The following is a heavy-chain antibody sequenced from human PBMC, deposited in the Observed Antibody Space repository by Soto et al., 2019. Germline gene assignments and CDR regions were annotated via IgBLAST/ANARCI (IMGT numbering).Heavy chain of an antibody. CDR3: TRVGGYYGDYPNFDY. V-gene: IGHV4-34*01. CDR1: GGSFSGYY. Sequence: SETLSLTCAVYGGSFSGYYWSWIRQPPGKGLEWIGEIYHSGSTKYNPSLKSRVTISVGTSKNQISLNLNSVTAADTAVYYCTRVGGYYGDYPNFDYWGQGTLVTVSS. J-gene: IGHJ4*02. CDR2: IYHSGST. D-gene: IGHD4-17*01.